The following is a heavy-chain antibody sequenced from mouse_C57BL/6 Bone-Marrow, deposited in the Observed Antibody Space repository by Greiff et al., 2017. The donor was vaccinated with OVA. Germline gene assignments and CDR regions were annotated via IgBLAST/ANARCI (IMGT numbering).Heavy chain of an antibody. D-gene: IGHD4-1*02. Sequence: EVQLQESGGGLVQPGGSMKLSCATSGFTFSDAWMDWVRQSPEKGLEWVAEIRNKANNHATYYAESVKGRFTISRDDSKSSVYLQMNSLRAEDTGIYYCTPSTGSGVDYWGQGTTLTVSS. V-gene: IGHV6-6*01. CDR2: IRNKANNHAT. J-gene: IGHJ2*01. CDR3: TPSTGSGVDY. CDR1: GFTFSDAW.